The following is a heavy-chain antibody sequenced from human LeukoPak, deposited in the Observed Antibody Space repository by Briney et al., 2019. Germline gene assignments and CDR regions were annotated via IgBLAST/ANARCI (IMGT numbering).Heavy chain of an antibody. Sequence: SETLSLTCTVSGGSISSYYWSWIRQPPGKGLEWIGEINHSGSTNYNPSLKSRVTISVDTSKNQFSLKLSSVTAADTAVYYCARGVLSRYDFWSGFRFRSYCYYMDVWGKGTTVTVSS. J-gene: IGHJ6*03. CDR1: GGSISSYY. V-gene: IGHV4-34*01. CDR2: INHSGST. D-gene: IGHD3-3*01. CDR3: ARGVLSRYDFWSGFRFRSYCYYMDV.